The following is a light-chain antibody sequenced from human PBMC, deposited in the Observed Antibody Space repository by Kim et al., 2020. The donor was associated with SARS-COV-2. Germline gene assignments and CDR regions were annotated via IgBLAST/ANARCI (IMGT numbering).Light chain of an antibody. CDR1: SGGVASTS. V-gene: IGLV6-57*01. CDR2: ENN. Sequence: KTGTSCCTRSSGGVASTSVQWYRQRPGSPPTTRIGENNQRLFRVPDRFSGSIDISSNSASLTISGLQAEDAADYYCQTYDSNNPVIFGGGTQLTVL. J-gene: IGLJ2*01. CDR3: QTYDSNNPVI.